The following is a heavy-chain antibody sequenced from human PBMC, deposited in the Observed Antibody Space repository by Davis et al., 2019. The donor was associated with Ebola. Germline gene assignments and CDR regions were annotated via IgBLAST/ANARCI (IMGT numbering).Heavy chain of an antibody. J-gene: IGHJ4*02. CDR1: GFNFKDYV. V-gene: IGHV3-23*01. D-gene: IGHD1-1*01. Sequence: GESLKISCAASGFNFKDYVMSWVRQAPGKGLEWVSGIRAGGGTTYYADSVKGRFTISRDNAKNSLYLQMNSLRAEDTAVYYCARELANGDWGQGTLVTVSS. CDR3: ARELANGD. CDR2: IRAGGGTT.